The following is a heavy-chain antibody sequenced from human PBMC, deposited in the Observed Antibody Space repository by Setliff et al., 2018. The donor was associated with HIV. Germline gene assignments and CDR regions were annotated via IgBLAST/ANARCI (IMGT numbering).Heavy chain of an antibody. J-gene: IGHJ4*02. CDR3: AREGKTALVTKYFDY. Sequence: SETLSLTCTVSGGSISSYHWSWIRQPPGKGLEWIGYIYYSGSTYYNPSLKSRLTISRDTSKNQFSLRMKSVTAADTAVYYCAREGKTALVTKYFDYWGQGTLVTVSS. CDR1: GGSISSYH. CDR2: IYYSGST. D-gene: IGHD5-18*01. V-gene: IGHV4-59*12.